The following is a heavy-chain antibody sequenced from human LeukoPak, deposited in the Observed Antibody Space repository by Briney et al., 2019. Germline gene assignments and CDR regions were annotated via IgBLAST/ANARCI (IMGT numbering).Heavy chain of an antibody. CDR3: AKPSRKGRLLRYFDWFEPFDL. CDR1: GFIFTNYG. CDR2: IRYDGRNK. V-gene: IGHV3-30*02. D-gene: IGHD3-9*01. J-gene: IGHJ2*01. Sequence: GGSLRLSCAASGFIFTNYGMHWVRQAPGKGLQWVAFIRYDGRNKYYADSVKGRFTISRDNPKNTLYLQMNSLRAEDTAVYYCAKPSRKGRLLRYFDWFEPFDLWGRGTLVTVSS.